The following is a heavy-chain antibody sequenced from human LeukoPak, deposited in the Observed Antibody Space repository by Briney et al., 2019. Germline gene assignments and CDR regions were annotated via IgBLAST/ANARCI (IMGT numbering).Heavy chain of an antibody. CDR2: IIPIFGTA. CDR3: ARGGFERDANIVVVPAAPFDY. Sequence: ASVMVSCKASGGTFSSYAISWVRQAPGQGLEWRGGIIPIFGTANYAQKFQRRVTITTDESTSTAYMELSSLRSEDTAVYYCARGGFERDANIVVVPAAPFDYWGQGTLVTVSS. CDR1: GGTFSSYA. J-gene: IGHJ4*02. V-gene: IGHV1-69*05. D-gene: IGHD2-2*01.